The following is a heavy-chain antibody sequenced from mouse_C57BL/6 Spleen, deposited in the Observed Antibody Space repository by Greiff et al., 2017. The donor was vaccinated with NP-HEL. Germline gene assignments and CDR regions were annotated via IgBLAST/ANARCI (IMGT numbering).Heavy chain of an antibody. D-gene: IGHD1-1*01. Sequence: VQLQQSGAELVRPGASVKLSCTASGFNIKDDYMHWVKQRPEQGLEWIGWIDPENGDTEYASKFQGKATITADTSSNTAYLQLSSLTSEDTAVYYCTKIYYYGPGFAYWGQGTLVTVSA. CDR3: TKIYYYGPGFAY. J-gene: IGHJ3*01. CDR2: IDPENGDT. CDR1: GFNIKDDY. V-gene: IGHV14-4*01.